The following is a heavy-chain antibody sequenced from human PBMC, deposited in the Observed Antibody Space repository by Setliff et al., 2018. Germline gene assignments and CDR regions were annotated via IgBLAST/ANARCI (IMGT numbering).Heavy chain of an antibody. Sequence: SETLSLTCTVYGGPLSGFSWNWIRQSPGGGLEWIGEINHRGSTNYNPSVKSRVTISVDKSKNQFSLSLRSVTAADTAVYYCATDGPVLNGDYISWGQGTLVTVSS. V-gene: IGHV4-34*01. CDR2: INHRGST. J-gene: IGHJ5*02. D-gene: IGHD3-10*01. CDR3: ATDGPVLNGDYIS. CDR1: GGPLSGFS.